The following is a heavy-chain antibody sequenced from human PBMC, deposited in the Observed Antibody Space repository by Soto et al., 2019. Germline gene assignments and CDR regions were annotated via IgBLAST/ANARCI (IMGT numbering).Heavy chain of an antibody. D-gene: IGHD3-10*01. CDR2: IYCSGST. V-gene: IGHV4-31*11. CDR3: AREISPYDYYGSGSYGGPWFDP. J-gene: IGHJ5*02. Sequence: PSETLSLTCAVSGGSISSGGYSWSWIRQPPRKGLEWIGYIYCSGSTYYIPSLKSRVTISVDTSKNQFSLKLSSVTAADTAVYYCAREISPYDYYGSGSYGGPWFDPWGQGTLVTV. CDR1: GGSISSGGYS.